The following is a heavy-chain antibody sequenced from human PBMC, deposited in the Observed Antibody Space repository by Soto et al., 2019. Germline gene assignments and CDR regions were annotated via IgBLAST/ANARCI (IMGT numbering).Heavy chain of an antibody. Sequence: SEPRSLTVTVSVGSFSISSYYWGWIRQPPGKGPGWIGIIYSIGSTSYNPSLTSRVTRSVETYTTQFSMRLTSVTAAETAVYSCARGPRFSDSFDLWGQGKLVTVS. CDR1: VGSFSISSYY. V-gene: IGHV4-39*07. CDR3: ARGPRFSDSFDL. CDR2: IYSIGST. J-gene: IGHJ5*02. D-gene: IGHD3-3*01.